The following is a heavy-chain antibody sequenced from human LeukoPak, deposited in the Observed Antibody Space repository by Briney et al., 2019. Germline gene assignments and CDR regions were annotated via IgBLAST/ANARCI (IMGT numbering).Heavy chain of an antibody. CDR1: GGTFISYG. J-gene: IGHJ4*02. CDR2: MIPIFGRA. CDR3: ARDPDHYSCYYDY. D-gene: IGHD3-22*01. V-gene: IGHV1-69*05. Sequence: GASVKVSCKASGGTFISYGISWVRQAPGQGVEWMGGMIPIFGRANYAKKFQGRVTITTEETTSKAYMEMSSVRCEDTAVYSCARDPDHYSCYYDYWGQGTLFTVSS.